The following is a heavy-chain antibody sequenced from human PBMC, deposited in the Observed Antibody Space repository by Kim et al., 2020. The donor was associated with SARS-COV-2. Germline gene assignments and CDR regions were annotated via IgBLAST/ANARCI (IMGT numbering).Heavy chain of an antibody. D-gene: IGHD3-3*01. V-gene: IGHV3-7*01. Sequence: KYYVDSGKGRFTVSRDNAKDSLYLQMNSLRAEDTAVYYCAGGSGYYFDYWGQGTLVTVSS. CDR2: K. CDR3: AGGSGYYFDY. J-gene: IGHJ4*02.